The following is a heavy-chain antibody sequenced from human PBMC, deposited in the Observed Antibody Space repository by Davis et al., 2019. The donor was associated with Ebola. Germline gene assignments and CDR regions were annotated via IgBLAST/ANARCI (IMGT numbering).Heavy chain of an antibody. CDR1: RFTFTSSA. CDR3: AAGYSSSYGEIDY. J-gene: IGHJ4*02. V-gene: IGHV1-58*02. D-gene: IGHD6-13*01. Sequence: SVQVSCKASRFTFTSSAMQSVPPPRGQRPEWIGWTVVGSGNTNYAQKFQKRVTITRDMSTSTAYMELSSLRSEDTAVYYCAAGYSSSYGEIDYWGQGTLVTVSS. CDR2: TVVGSGNT.